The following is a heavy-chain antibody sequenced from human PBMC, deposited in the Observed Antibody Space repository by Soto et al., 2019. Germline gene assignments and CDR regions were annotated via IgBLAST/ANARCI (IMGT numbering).Heavy chain of an antibody. V-gene: IGHV4-38-2*01. CDR3: ARRGYYDSSGSPDY. CDR1: GFSISSGYY. J-gene: IGHJ4*02. Sequence: SETLSLTCAVSGFSISSGYYWGWIRQPPGKGLEWIGSIYHSGTTYYNPSLKSRVTISADKSISTAYLQWSSLKASDTAMYYCARRGYYDSSGSPDYWGQGTLVTVSS. D-gene: IGHD3-22*01. CDR2: IYHSGTT.